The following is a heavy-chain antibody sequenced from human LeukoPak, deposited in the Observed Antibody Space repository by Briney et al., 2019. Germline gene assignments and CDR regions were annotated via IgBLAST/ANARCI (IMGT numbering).Heavy chain of an antibody. D-gene: IGHD1-14*01. V-gene: IGHV1-2*02. CDR2: INPNSGGT. Sequence: ASVKVSCKASGCTFNGYYMHWVRPAPGQGLDWMGWINPNSGGTNYAQKFQGRVTMTRDTSISTAYMELSRRRSDDADVYYCARAPGYKPFDPWGQGTLVTVSS. CDR3: ARAPGYKPFDP. J-gene: IGHJ5*02. CDR1: GCTFNGYY.